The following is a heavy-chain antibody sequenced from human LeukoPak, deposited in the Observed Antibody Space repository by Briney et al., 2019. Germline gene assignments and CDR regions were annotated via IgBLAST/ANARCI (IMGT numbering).Heavy chain of an antibody. CDR2: ISGSGGST. V-gene: IGHV3-23*01. D-gene: IGHD2-8*02. CDR3: AKGGNYCTGGVCYYYYMDV. CDR1: GFTFSSYA. Sequence: PGGSLRLSCAASGFTFSSYAMSWVRRAPGKGLEWVSAISGSGGSTYYADSVKGRFTISRDNSKNTLYLQMNSLRAEDTAVYYCAKGGNYCTGGVCYYYYMDVWGKGTTVTVSS. J-gene: IGHJ6*03.